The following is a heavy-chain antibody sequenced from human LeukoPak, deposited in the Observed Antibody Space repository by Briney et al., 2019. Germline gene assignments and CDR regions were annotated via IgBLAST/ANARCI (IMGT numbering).Heavy chain of an antibody. CDR2: ISYDGSNK. Sequence: GGSLRLSCAASGXTFSSYGVHWVRQAPGKGLELVAVISYDGSNKYYADSVKGRFTISRDNSRNTLYLQMNSLRAEDTAVYYCAKKRALGEVEYSSSYFDYWGQGTLVTVSS. CDR3: AKKRALGEVEYSSSYFDY. D-gene: IGHD6-6*01. V-gene: IGHV3-30*18. J-gene: IGHJ4*02. CDR1: GXTFSSYG.